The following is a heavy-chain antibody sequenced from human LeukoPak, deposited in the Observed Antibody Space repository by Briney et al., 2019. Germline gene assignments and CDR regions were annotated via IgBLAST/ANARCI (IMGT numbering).Heavy chain of an antibody. D-gene: IGHD3-10*01. CDR2: IYHSGIS. CDR3: ARDLLVCGVRVAFDI. CDR1: GGSISSDNW. V-gene: IGHV4-4*02. J-gene: IGHJ3*02. Sequence: TSGTLSLTCAVSGGSISSDNWRSWVRQPPGKGLEWVGEIYHSGISNYNPSLKSRVTIFLDKSKNQFSLKLSSVTAADSAVYYCARDLLVCGVRVAFDIWGQRTMVTVSS.